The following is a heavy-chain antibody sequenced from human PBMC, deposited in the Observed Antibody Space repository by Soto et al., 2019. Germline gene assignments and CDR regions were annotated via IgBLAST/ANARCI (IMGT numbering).Heavy chain of an antibody. J-gene: IGHJ2*01. CDR3: ARDRGEYTSSWFWYFSH. D-gene: IGHD6-13*01. Sequence: SETLSLTGSVSGASISSFNWNWVRQPAGKGPEWVGRLNIAGTINYNPSLKSRITMSMDTSKNQISLHLRSVTAADTAIYYCARDRGEYTSSWFWYFSHWGHGTLVTVSS. V-gene: IGHV4-4*07. CDR2: LNIAGTI. CDR1: GASISSFN.